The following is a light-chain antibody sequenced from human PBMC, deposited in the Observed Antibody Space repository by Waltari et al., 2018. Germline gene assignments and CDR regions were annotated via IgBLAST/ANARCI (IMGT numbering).Light chain of an antibody. CDR3: CSYAGSFTYV. J-gene: IGLJ1*01. Sequence: QSALTQPASVSGSPGQSIPISCAGTSNDVGSYNVVTWYQQHPGKAPKLMIFEVSKRPSGGSNRFSGSKSGNTASLTISGLQAEDEADYYCCSYAGSFTYVFGTGTMVTVL. CDR2: EVS. CDR1: SNDVGSYNV. V-gene: IGLV2-23*02.